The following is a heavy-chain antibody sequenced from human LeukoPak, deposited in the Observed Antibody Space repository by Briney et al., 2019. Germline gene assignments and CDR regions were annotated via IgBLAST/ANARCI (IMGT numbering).Heavy chain of an antibody. CDR1: GFTFSRYG. D-gene: IGHD2-15*01. CDR2: ISGSGGST. CDR3: ARGDIGTIKF. Sequence: PGGTLRLSCAASGFTFSRYGMSWVRQAPGKGLEWVSGISGSGGSTYYADSVKGRFTISRDNSKNTVYLEMNSLRAEDTAVYYCARGDIGTIKFWGQGTLVTVSS. J-gene: IGHJ4*02. V-gene: IGHV3-23*01.